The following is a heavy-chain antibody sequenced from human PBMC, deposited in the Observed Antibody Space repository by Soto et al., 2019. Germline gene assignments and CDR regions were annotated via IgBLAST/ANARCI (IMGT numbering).Heavy chain of an antibody. CDR2: IYYSGST. J-gene: IGHJ6*03. CDR1: GGSISSGGYY. Sequence: LSLTCTVSGGSISSGGYYWSWIRQHPGKGLEWIGYIYYSGSTYYNPSLKSRVTISVDTSKNQFSLKLSSVTAADTAVYYCARDKRVTIFRGYYYYMDVWGKGTTVTVSS. D-gene: IGHD4-4*01. CDR3: ARDKRVTIFRGYYYYMDV. V-gene: IGHV4-31*03.